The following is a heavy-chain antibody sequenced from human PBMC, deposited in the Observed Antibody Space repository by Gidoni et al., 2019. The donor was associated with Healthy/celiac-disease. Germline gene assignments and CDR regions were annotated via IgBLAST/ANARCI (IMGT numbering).Heavy chain of an antibody. V-gene: IGHV3-43*01. J-gene: IGHJ4*02. Sequence: EVQLVESGGVVVQPGGSLRLSCAASGFPFDDYTMHWVRQAPGKGLEWVSLISWDGGSTYYADSVKGRFTISRDNSKNSLYLQMNSLRTEDTALYYCAKDRLGTGGYFDYWGQGTLVTVSS. D-gene: IGHD7-27*01. CDR1: GFPFDDYT. CDR3: AKDRLGTGGYFDY. CDR2: ISWDGGST.